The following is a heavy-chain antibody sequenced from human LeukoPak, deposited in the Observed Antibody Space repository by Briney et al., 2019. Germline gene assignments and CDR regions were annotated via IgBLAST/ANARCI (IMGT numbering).Heavy chain of an antibody. CDR1: GGTFSSYA. D-gene: IGHD6-19*01. CDR2: INPNSGGT. Sequence: ASVKVSCKASGGTFSSYAISWVRQAPGQGLEWMGRINPNSGGTNYAQKFQGRVTMTRDTSISTAYMELSRLRSDDTAVYYCATLPRIAVAGSFDYWGQGTLVTVSS. J-gene: IGHJ4*02. CDR3: ATLPRIAVAGSFDY. V-gene: IGHV1-2*06.